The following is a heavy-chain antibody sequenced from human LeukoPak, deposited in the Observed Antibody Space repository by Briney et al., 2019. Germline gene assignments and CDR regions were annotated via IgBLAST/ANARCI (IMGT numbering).Heavy chain of an antibody. J-gene: IGHJ4*02. V-gene: IGHV3-7*01. CDR3: ARVYQSSSGRAIDH. CDR2: IKQDGNEK. D-gene: IGHD6-6*01. CDR1: GFTFSSYA. Sequence: GGSLRLSCAASGFTFSSYAMSWVRQAPGKGLEWVANIKQDGNEKYYVDSVKGRFTISRDNAKNSLYMQMNSLRAEDTAVYYCARVYQSSSGRAIDHWGQGTLVTVSS.